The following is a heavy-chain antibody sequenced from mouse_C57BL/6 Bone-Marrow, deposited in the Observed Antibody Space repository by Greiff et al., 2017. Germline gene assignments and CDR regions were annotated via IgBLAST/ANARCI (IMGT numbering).Heavy chain of an antibody. CDR1: GFNINDDY. D-gene: IGHD2-3*01. Sequence: VQLQQSGAELVRPGASVKLSCTASGFNINDDYMHWVKQRPEQGLEWIGWIDPENGDTEYASEFQGKATITADTSSNTAYLQLSSLTSEDTAVYYCSTGDGYSYFDYWGRGTTRTVSA. V-gene: IGHV14-4*01. J-gene: IGHJ2*01. CDR2: IDPENGDT. CDR3: STGDGYSYFDY.